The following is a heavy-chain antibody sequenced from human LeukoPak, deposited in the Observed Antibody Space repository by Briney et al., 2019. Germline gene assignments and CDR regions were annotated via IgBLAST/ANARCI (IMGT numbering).Heavy chain of an antibody. J-gene: IGHJ6*02. CDR2: INPNSGGT. D-gene: IGHD3-10*01. V-gene: IGHV1-2*04. Sequence: ASVKVSCKASGYTFTSYDINWVRQATGQGLEWMGWINPNSGGTNYAQKFQGWVTMTRDTSISTAYMDLSRLKFDDTAVYYCAITSYSDSGSYYYYYAMDVWGQGTTVTVSS. CDR1: GYTFTSYD. CDR3: AITSYSDSGSYYYYYAMDV.